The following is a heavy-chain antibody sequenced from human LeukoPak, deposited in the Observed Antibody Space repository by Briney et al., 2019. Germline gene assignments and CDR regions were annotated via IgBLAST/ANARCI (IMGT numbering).Heavy chain of an antibody. Sequence: SETLSLTCAAYGGSFSGYYWSWIRQPPGKGLEWIGEINHSGSTNYNPSLKGRVTISVDTSKNQFSLKLSSVTAADTAVYYCARGRRLLGYCSSTSCSPYYYGMDVWGQGTTVTVSS. J-gene: IGHJ6*02. CDR1: GGSFSGYY. CDR3: ARGRRLLGYCSSTSCSPYYYGMDV. V-gene: IGHV4-34*01. CDR2: INHSGST. D-gene: IGHD2-2*01.